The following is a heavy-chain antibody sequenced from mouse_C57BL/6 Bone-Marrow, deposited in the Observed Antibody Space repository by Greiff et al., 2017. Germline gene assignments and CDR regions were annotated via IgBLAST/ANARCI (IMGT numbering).Heavy chain of an antibody. Sequence: VQLQQSGAELVRPGASVRLSCKASGYTFTDYYINWVKQRPGQGLEWIARIYPGSGNTYYNEKFKGKATLTAEKYSSTAYMQLSSLTSEDSAVYFCARRGVMDYWGQGTSVTVSS. V-gene: IGHV1-76*01. J-gene: IGHJ4*01. CDR1: GYTFTDYY. CDR3: ARRGVMDY. CDR2: IYPGSGNT.